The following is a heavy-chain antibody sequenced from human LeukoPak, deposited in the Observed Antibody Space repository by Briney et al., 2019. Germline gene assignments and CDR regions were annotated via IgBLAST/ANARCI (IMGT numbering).Heavy chain of an antibody. CDR2: MNPNSGNT. Sequence: ASVKVSCKASGYTFTSYDINWVRQATGQGLEWMGWMNPNSGNTGYAQKFQGRVTITRNTSISTAYMELSSLRSEDTAVYYCARAREMVYAYNWFDPWGQGTLVTVSS. V-gene: IGHV1-8*03. J-gene: IGHJ5*02. CDR1: GYTFTSYD. D-gene: IGHD2-8*01. CDR3: ARAREMVYAYNWFDP.